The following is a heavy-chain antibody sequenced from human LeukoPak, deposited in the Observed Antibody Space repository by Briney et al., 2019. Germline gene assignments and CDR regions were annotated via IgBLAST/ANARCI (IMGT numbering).Heavy chain of an antibody. CDR3: VTEVSGSFPT. CDR2: ITLSSSTK. CDR1: GFTFSNYN. J-gene: IGHJ4*02. Sequence: GGSLRLSCAASGFTFSNYNMNWVRQAPGKGLEWVSYITLSSSTKYYADSVKGRFTISRDNSKNTLYLQMNSLRAEDTAVYYCVTEVSGSFPTWGQGTLVTVSS. D-gene: IGHD1-26*01. V-gene: IGHV3-48*01.